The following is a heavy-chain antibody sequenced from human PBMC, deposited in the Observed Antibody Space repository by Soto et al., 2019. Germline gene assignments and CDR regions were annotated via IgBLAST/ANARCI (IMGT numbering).Heavy chain of an antibody. V-gene: IGHV3-30-3*01. J-gene: IGHJ4*02. D-gene: IGHD5-12*01. CDR3: AKQNTRGVWLFDF. Sequence: QVQLVESGGGVVQPGMSLSLSCAASGFTFSSYALHWVRQAPGKGLDWVAVISSDINYKYYADSVKGRFTISRDNSKNTLYLQINSLRAEDTAVYYCAKQNTRGVWLFDFWGQGTLVTVSS. CDR2: ISSDINYK. CDR1: GFTFSSYA.